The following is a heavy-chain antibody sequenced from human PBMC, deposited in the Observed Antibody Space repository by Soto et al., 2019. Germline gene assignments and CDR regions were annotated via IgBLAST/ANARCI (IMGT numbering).Heavy chain of an antibody. D-gene: IGHD4-17*01. CDR1: GYSFTSHY. Sequence: ASVKVSCKAIGYSFTSHYMHWVRQAPGQGLEWMGIINPSGGSTSYAQKFQGRVTMTRDTSTSTVYMELSSLRSEDTAVYYCTRALRNLPNFDYWGQGTLVTVSS. CDR3: TRALRNLPNFDY. V-gene: IGHV1-46*03. J-gene: IGHJ4*02. CDR2: INPSGGST.